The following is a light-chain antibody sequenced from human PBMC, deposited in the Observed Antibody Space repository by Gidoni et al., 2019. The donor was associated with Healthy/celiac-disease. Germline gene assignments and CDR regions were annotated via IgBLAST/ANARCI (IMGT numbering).Light chain of an antibody. CDR2: AAS. CDR1: QSIRIY. V-gene: IGKV1-39*01. CDR3: QQSYSTPPT. Sequence: DIQMTQSPSSLSASVGDRVTITCRASQSIRIYLNWYQKKPGKAPKLLIYAASSLQSGVPSRFSGSGSGTDFTLTISSLQPEDFATYYCQQSYSTPPTFGQGTRLEIK. J-gene: IGKJ5*01.